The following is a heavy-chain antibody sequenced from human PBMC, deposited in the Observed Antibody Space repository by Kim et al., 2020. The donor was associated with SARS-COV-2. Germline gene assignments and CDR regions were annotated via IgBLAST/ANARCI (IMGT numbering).Heavy chain of an antibody. D-gene: IGHD3-22*01. CDR1: GFTLSSAW. CDR2: IKSETDGGTT. J-gene: IGHJ4*02. Sequence: EGSLRLSCAASGFTLSSAWMTWVRQAPGKGLEWVGRIKSETDGGTTDYAAPVKDRFTISRDNSKNTLHLQMNSLKTEDTAVYYCTTDYQQFYFDGSGYYPLFWGPGTLVTVSS. V-gene: IGHV3-15*01. CDR3: TTDYQQFYFDGSGYYPLF.